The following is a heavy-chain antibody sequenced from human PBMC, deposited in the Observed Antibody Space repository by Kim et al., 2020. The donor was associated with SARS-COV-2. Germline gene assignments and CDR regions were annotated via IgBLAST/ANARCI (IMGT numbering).Heavy chain of an antibody. CDR3: AKDTGYYDILTGYIDY. D-gene: IGHD3-9*01. Sequence: GGSLRLSCAASGFTFSSYAMSWVRQAPGKGLEWVSAISGSGGSTYYADSVKGRFTISRDNSKNTLYLQMNSLRAEDTAVYYCAKDTGYYDILTGYIDYWGQGTLVTVSS. J-gene: IGHJ4*02. CDR2: ISGSGGST. V-gene: IGHV3-23*01. CDR1: GFTFSSYA.